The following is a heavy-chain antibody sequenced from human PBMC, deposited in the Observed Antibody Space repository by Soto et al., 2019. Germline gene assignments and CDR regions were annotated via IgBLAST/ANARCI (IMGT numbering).Heavy chain of an antibody. CDR2: MHYSGAT. D-gene: IGHD2-21*01. Sequence: XETLCLTCSVSGCSVSSDIHYWGWIRQPPGKGLEWIGAMHYSGATYYKLSLESRVSISIDTSKNEFSLRLTSAAAADTAIYYCASVGAYCEGHCNRSSYGVDVWGQGTTVTVSS. V-gene: IGHV4-39*01. CDR3: ASVGAYCEGHCNRSSYGVDV. J-gene: IGHJ6*02. CDR1: GCSVSSDIHY.